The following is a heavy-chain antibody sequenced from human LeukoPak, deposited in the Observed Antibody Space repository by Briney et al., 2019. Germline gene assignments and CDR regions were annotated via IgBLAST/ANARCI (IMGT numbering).Heavy chain of an antibody. CDR2: ISRSGRNM. Sequence: PGGSLRLSCAASGFTFSSYEMNWVRQAPGKGLEWVSYISRSGRNMYYADSVKGRFTISRDNAKNSLYLQMNSLRAEDTVLYYWVRDFDYWGQGTLVTVSS. CDR1: GFTFSSYE. V-gene: IGHV3-48*03. CDR3: VRDFDY. J-gene: IGHJ4*02.